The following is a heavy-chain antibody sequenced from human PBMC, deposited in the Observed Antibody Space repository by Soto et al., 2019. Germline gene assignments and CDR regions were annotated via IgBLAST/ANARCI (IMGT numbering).Heavy chain of an antibody. V-gene: IGHV4-31*03. CDR2: IYYSGST. CDR3: ARVPWDYDFWSGYFLHDYYYYMDV. D-gene: IGHD3-3*01. J-gene: IGHJ6*03. Sequence: SETLSLTCTVSGGSISSGGYYWSWIRQHPGKGLEWIGYIYYSGSTYYNPSLKSRVTISVDTSKNQFSLKLSSVTAADTAVYYCARVPWDYDFWSGYFLHDYYYYMDVWGKGTTVTVSS. CDR1: GGSISSGGYY.